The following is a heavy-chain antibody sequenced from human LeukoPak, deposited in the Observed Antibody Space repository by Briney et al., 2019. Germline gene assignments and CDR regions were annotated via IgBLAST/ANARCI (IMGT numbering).Heavy chain of an antibody. Sequence: PSETLSLTCAVYGGSFSGYYWSWIRQPPGKGLEWIGEINHSGSTNYNPSLKSRVTISVDTSKNQFSLKLSSVTAADTAVYCCARYGAVTTNFDYWGQGTLATVSS. CDR1: GGSFSGYY. D-gene: IGHD4-17*01. V-gene: IGHV4-34*01. CDR2: INHSGST. J-gene: IGHJ4*02. CDR3: ARYGAVTTNFDY.